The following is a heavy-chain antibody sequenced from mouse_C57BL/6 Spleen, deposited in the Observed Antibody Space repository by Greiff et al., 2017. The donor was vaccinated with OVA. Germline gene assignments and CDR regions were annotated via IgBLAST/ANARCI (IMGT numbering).Heavy chain of an antibody. Sequence: GQLVESGGGLVKPGGSLKLSCAASGFTFSSYAMSWVRQTPEKRLEWVATISDGGSYTYYPDNVKGRFTISRDNAKNNLYLQMSHLKSEDTAMYYCARGNYYYGSSYNFDYWGQGTTLTVSS. CDR2: ISDGGSYT. CDR3: ARGNYYYGSSYNFDY. V-gene: IGHV5-4*01. D-gene: IGHD1-1*01. J-gene: IGHJ2*01. CDR1: GFTFSSYA.